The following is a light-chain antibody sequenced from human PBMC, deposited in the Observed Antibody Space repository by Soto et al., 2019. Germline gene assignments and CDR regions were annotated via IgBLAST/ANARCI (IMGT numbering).Light chain of an antibody. CDR2: DVS. CDR1: SSDVGDYNY. CDR3: SSYTSSSTLV. Sequence: QSVLAQPASVSGSPGQSITISCTGTSSDVGDYNYVSWYQQHPGKAPKVMIYDVSNRPSGVSNRFSGSKSGNTASLTISGLQAEGEADYYCSSYTSSSTLVFGTGTKVT. J-gene: IGLJ1*01. V-gene: IGLV2-14*01.